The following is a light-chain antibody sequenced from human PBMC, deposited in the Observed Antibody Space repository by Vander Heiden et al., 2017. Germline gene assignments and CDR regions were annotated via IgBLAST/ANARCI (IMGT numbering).Light chain of an antibody. CDR3: ASWDDSRGAVV. CDR1: SSNLGRNA. J-gene: IGLJ2*01. CDR2: VNN. V-gene: IGLV1-44*01. Sequence: QSGLPQPPAASGATGQGVIISCSGTSSNLGRNAVNWYRQFPGAAPTLLIYVNNQRPSGVPDRFSGSKSGTSASLAISSLQSEDEAKFFCASWDDSRGAVVFGGGTQLTVL.